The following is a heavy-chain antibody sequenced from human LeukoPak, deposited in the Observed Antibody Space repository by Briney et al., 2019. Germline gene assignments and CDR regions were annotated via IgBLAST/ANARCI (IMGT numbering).Heavy chain of an antibody. V-gene: IGHV3-48*02. Sequence: GGSLRLSCAASGFTFSSYSMNWVRQAPGKGLEWVSYISGGSSTKYYADSVKGRLTISRDNAKSSLYLQMHSLRDEDTAVYYCARLSVGGSYSGIYYFNYWGQGTLVTVSS. CDR3: ARLSVGGSYSGIYYFNY. CDR2: ISGGSSTK. J-gene: IGHJ4*02. CDR1: GFTFSSYS. D-gene: IGHD1-26*01.